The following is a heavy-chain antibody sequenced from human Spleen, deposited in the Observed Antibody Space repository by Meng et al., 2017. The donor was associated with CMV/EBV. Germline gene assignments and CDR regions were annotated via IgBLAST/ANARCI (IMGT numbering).Heavy chain of an antibody. V-gene: IGHV3-23*03. D-gene: IGHD4-17*01. Sequence: GGSLRLSCAASGFTFSNYAMSWVRQAPGKGLEWVSVIYSSGSTTFYADSVKGRFTISRDNSKNTLYLQMNSLRAEDTAVYYCAKEDYGDYNDYWGQGTLVTVSS. CDR2: IYSSGSTT. J-gene: IGHJ4*02. CDR1: GFTFSNYA. CDR3: AKEDYGDYNDY.